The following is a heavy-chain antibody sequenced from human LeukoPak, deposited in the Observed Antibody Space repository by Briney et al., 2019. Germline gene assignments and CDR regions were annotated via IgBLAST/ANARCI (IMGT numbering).Heavy chain of an antibody. J-gene: IGHJ4*02. V-gene: IGHV1-69*05. CDR2: IIPIFGTA. D-gene: IGHD3-22*01. CDR1: GGTFSSYA. CDR3: ARGSSNPDSSGYYPFGY. Sequence: ASVKVSCKASGGTFSSYAISWVRQAPGQGLEWMGGIIPIFGTANYAQKFQGRVTITTDESTSTACMELSSLRSEDTAVYYCARGSSNPDSSGYYPFGYWGQGTLVTVSS.